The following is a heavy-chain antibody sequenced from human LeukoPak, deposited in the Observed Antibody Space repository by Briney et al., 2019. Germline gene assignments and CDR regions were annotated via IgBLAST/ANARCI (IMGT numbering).Heavy chain of an antibody. J-gene: IGHJ6*03. Sequence: SETLSLTCTVSGGSISSYYWSWIRQPPGKGLEWIGSIYHSGSTYYNPSLKSRVTISVDTSKNQFSLKLSSVTAADTAVYYCARAVAGLYYYYYMDVWGKGTTVTVSS. CDR2: IYHSGST. V-gene: IGHV4-38-2*02. CDR1: GGSISSYY. D-gene: IGHD6-19*01. CDR3: ARAVAGLYYYYYMDV.